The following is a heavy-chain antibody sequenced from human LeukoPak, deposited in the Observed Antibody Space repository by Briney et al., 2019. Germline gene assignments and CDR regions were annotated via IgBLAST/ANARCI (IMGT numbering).Heavy chain of an antibody. Sequence: GASVKVSFKVSGYTLTELSMHWVRQAPGKGLEWMGGFDPEDGETIYAQKFQGRVTMTEDTSTDTAYMELSSLRSEDTAVYYCATLPQAYDILTGYPNYYFDYWGQGTLVTVSS. J-gene: IGHJ4*02. CDR2: FDPEDGET. CDR1: GYTLTELS. V-gene: IGHV1-24*01. D-gene: IGHD3-9*01. CDR3: ATLPQAYDILTGYPNYYFDY.